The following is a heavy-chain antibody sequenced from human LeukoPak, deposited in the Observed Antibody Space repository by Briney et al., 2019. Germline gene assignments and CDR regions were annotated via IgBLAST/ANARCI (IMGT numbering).Heavy chain of an antibody. V-gene: IGHV1-69*05. CDR3: ASLGNLGYCSSTSCWGSWFDP. D-gene: IGHD2-2*01. CDR1: GYTFTGYY. CDR2: IIPIFGTA. J-gene: IGHJ5*02. Sequence: GASVKVSCKASGYTFTGYYMHWVRQAPGQGLEWMGGIIPIFGTANYAQKFQGRVTITTDESTSTAYMELSSLRSEDTAVYYCASLGNLGYCSSTSCWGSWFDPWGQGTLVTVSS.